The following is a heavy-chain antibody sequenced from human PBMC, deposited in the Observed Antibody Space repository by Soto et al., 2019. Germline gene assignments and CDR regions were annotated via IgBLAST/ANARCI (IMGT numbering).Heavy chain of an antibody. CDR1: GFTFSSYA. CDR3: ARDGGSSNTYYYYCYGMDV. J-gene: IGHJ6*02. CDR2: ISYDGSNK. D-gene: IGHD6-6*01. Sequence: QVQLVESGGGVVQPGRSLRLSCAASGFTFSSYAMHWVRQAPGKGLEWVAVISYDGSNKYYADSVKGRFTISRDNSKNTLYLQMNSLRAEDTAAYYCARDGGSSNTYYYYCYGMDVWGQGTTVTVSS. V-gene: IGHV3-30-3*01.